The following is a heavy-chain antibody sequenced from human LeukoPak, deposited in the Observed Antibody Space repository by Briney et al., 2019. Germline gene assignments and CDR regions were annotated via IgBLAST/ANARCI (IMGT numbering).Heavy chain of an antibody. CDR2: IKQDGREK. Sequence: GGSLRLSCAASGFTFSSYWMSWVRQAPGKGLEWVTNIKQDGREKYYVDSVKGGFTISRDNAKNSLYLQMNSLRAEDTAVYYCVYSGDYEKGYWGQGTLVTVSS. D-gene: IGHD4-17*01. CDR3: VYSGDYEKGY. J-gene: IGHJ4*02. V-gene: IGHV3-7*01. CDR1: GFTFSSYW.